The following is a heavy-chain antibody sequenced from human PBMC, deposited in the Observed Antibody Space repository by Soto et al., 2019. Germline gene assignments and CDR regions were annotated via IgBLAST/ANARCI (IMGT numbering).Heavy chain of an antibody. V-gene: IGHV4-30-2*01. J-gene: IGHJ5*02. CDR2: IYHSGST. D-gene: IGHD2-21*02. Sequence: SETLSLTCAVSGGSISSGGYSWSWIRQPPGKGLEWIGYIYHSGSTYYNPSLKSRVTISVGRSKNQFSLKLSSVTAADTAVYYCARVVVTAPGNWFDPWGQGTLVTVSS. CDR1: GGSISSGGYS. CDR3: ARVVVTAPGNWFDP.